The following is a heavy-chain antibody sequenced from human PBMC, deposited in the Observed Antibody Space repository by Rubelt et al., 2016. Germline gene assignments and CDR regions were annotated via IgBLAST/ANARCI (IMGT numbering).Heavy chain of an antibody. V-gene: IGHV4-34*01. CDR3: ARGNGYSSGWYVDY. D-gene: IGHD6-19*01. J-gene: IGHJ4*02. CDR1: GGSFSGYY. CDR2: INHSGST. Sequence: QVQLQQWGAGLLKPSETLSLTCAVYGGSFSGYYWSWIRQPPGKGLEWIGEINHSGSTNYNPSLKIRVTISGDTSKNQFSLKLSSVTAADTAVYYCARGNGYSSGWYVDYWGQGTLVTVSS.